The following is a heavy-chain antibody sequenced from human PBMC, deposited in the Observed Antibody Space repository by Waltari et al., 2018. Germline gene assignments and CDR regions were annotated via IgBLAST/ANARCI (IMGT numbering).Heavy chain of an antibody. CDR2: IYHSGST. J-gene: IGHJ4*02. V-gene: IGHV4-38-2*01. CDR1: GFTFSSYS. D-gene: IGHD5-18*01. CDR3: ARGQRVQLWPI. Sequence: VQLVESGGGLVQPGGSLRLSCAASGFTFSSYSMNWVRQAPGKGLEWIGSIYHSGSTYYNPSLKSRVTISVDTSKNQFSLKLSSVTAADTAVYYCARGQRVQLWPIWGQGTLVTVSS.